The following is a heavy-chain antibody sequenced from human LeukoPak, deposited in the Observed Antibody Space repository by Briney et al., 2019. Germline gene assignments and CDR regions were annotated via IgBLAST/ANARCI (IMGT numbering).Heavy chain of an antibody. CDR2: IKEDGSEI. CDR1: GFTFTRYW. V-gene: IGHV3-7*01. CDR3: ARDPSTSSSHFHMDV. Sequence: PGGSLRLSCAASGFTFTRYWMTWVRQAPGKGLEWVANIKEDGSEIYYVDSVKGRFTISRDNANNSLYLQMNSLRAEDTAIYHCARDPSTSSSHFHMDVWGKGTTVTVSS. J-gene: IGHJ6*03. D-gene: IGHD6-6*01.